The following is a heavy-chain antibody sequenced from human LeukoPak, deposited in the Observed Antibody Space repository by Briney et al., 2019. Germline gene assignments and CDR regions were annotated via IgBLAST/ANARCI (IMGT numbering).Heavy chain of an antibody. CDR3: ARDSTYYYDSGSSGPHYFDF. CDR2: ISYHGDIT. V-gene: IGHV3-30*01. CDR1: GFTFSSYA. J-gene: IGHJ4*02. D-gene: IGHD3-10*01. Sequence: GGSLRLSCPASGFTFSSYAMHWVRQAPGKGLEWVALISYHGDITYYADSVKGRFTLSRDNSKTTLFLQLNSLRAEDTAVYYCARDSTYYYDSGSSGPHYFDFWGQGTLVTVSS.